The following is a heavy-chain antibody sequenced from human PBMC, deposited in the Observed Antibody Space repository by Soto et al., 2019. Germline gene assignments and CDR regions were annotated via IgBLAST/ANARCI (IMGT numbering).Heavy chain of an antibody. CDR2: MNPNTGGA. J-gene: IGHJ4*02. Sequence: QVNLVQSGAEVKKPGASVKVSCKASGYNFNGYYIHWVRQAPGQGLEWMGWMNPNTGGANYAQKFQGKVIMTTDTSISTAYLELRSLTSDDTAVYYCAKVISTIGSKQWLAQTKHQALDYWDQGTLVTVSS. CDR3: AKVISTIGSKQWLAQTKHQALDY. D-gene: IGHD6-19*01. V-gene: IGHV1-2*02. CDR1: GYNFNGYY.